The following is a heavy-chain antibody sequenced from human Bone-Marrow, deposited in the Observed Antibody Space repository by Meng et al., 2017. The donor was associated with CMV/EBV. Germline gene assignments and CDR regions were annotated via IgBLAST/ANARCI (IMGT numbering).Heavy chain of an antibody. J-gene: IGHJ4*02. D-gene: IGHD1-26*01. Sequence: ASVKVSCKASGYTFTGYYMHWVRQAPGQGLEWMGWINPNSGGTNYAQKFRGRVTMTRDTSITTAYMELKGLRSDDTAVYYCAKVEWKLLRVFDYRGQGTLVTVSS. CDR2: INPNSGGT. CDR3: AKVEWKLLRVFDY. V-gene: IGHV1-2*02. CDR1: GYTFTGYY.